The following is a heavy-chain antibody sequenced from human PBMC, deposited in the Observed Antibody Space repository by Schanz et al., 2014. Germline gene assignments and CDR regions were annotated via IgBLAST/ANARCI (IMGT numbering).Heavy chain of an antibody. CDR3: ARDRGHGDLPGDI. J-gene: IGHJ3*02. D-gene: IGHD4-17*01. Sequence: QVQLQQWGAGLLKPSETLSLTCAVYGGSFSSNYWSWIRQPPGKGLEWIGEINQSGTTNYNPSLKRRVPMSVDTSKNHISLNLRSVTAADTAVYYCARDRGHGDLPGDIWGQGTMVTVSS. CDR2: INQSGTT. V-gene: IGHV4-34*02. CDR1: GGSFSSNY.